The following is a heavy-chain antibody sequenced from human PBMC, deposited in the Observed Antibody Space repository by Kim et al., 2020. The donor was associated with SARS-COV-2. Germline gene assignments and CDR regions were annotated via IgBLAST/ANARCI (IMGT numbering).Heavy chain of an antibody. Sequence: ADSVKGRVTISRDNSKNTLYLQMNSLRAEDTAVYYCAKVPTSYSAGAFDIWGQGTMVTVSS. J-gene: IGHJ3*02. D-gene: IGHD2-15*01. CDR3: AKVPTSYSAGAFDI. V-gene: IGHV3-30*02.